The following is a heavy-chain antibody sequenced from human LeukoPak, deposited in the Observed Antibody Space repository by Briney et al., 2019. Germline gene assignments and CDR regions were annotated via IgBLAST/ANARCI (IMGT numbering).Heavy chain of an antibody. V-gene: IGHV4-34*01. CDR1: GGSFSGYY. Sequence: SETLSLTCAVYGGSFSGYYWSWIRQPPGKGLEWIGEINHSGSTNYNPSLKSRVTISVDTSKNQFSLKLSSVTAADTAVYYCASGMGFGDLFFDYWGQGTLVTVSS. CDR3: ASGMGFGDLFFDY. CDR2: INHSGST. D-gene: IGHD3-10*01. J-gene: IGHJ4*02.